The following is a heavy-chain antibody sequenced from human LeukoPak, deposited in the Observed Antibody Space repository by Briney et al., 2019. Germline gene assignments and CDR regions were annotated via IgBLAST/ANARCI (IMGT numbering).Heavy chain of an antibody. V-gene: IGHV4-4*07. CDR2: IYTSGST. Sequence: SETLSLTCTVSGGSISSYYWSWIQQPAGKGLEWIGRIYTSGSTNYNPSLKSRVTMPVDTSKNQFSLKLSSVTAADTAVYYCARSAQYGDYQYYYYYYGMDVWGQGTTVTVSS. CDR3: ARSAQYGDYQYYYYYYGMDV. CDR1: GGSISSYY. D-gene: IGHD4-17*01. J-gene: IGHJ6*02.